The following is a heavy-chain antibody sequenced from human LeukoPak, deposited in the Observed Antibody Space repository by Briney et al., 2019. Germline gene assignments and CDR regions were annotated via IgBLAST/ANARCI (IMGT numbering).Heavy chain of an antibody. V-gene: IGHV3-30*18. CDR1: GFAFSSYG. CDR3: AKDREWWSLLDY. J-gene: IGHJ4*02. Sequence: GGSLRLSCAASGFAFSSYGMHWARQAPGKGLEWVAVISYDGSEKYYADTVKGRFTISRDNSKNTLYLQMNSLRAEDTAVYYWAKDREWWSLLDYWGQGTLVTVS. D-gene: IGHD2-8*01. CDR2: ISYDGSEK.